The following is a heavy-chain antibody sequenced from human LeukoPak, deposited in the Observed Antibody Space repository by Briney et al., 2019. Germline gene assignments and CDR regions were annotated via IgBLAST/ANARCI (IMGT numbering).Heavy chain of an antibody. CDR3: AKDQGDSSGYYYLAFDI. Sequence: PGGSLKLSCAASGFTVSSNYMSWVRQAPGKGLEWVSVIYSGGSTYYADSVKGRFTISRDNSKNTLYLQMNSLRAEDTAVYYCAKDQGDSSGYYYLAFDIWGQGTMVTVSS. CDR2: IYSGGST. CDR1: GFTVSSNY. D-gene: IGHD3-22*01. V-gene: IGHV3-53*01. J-gene: IGHJ3*02.